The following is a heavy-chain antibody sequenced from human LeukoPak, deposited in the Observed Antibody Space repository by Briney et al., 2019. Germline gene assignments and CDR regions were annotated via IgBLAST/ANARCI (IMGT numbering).Heavy chain of an antibody. V-gene: IGHV3-74*01. D-gene: IGHD3-16*02. CDR1: GFTFSSYW. J-gene: IGHJ6*03. CDR2: IKSDGRWT. CDR3: ARDRSYPGDSANFYYYMDV. Sequence: GGSLRLSCAASGFTFSSYWMQWVRQAPGKGGVWVSRIKSDGRWTNNADSVRGGFTISREKAKNTLYVQKNRLRDEDTAVYYCARDRSYPGDSANFYYYMDVWGKGTSVTVSS.